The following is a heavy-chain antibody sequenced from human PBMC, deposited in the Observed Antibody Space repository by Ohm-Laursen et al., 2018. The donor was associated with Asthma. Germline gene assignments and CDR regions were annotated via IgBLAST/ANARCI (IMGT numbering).Heavy chain of an antibody. Sequence: SLRLSCAASGFTFSSYGMHWVRQAPGKGLEWVAVISYDGSNKYYADSVKGRFTISRDNSKNTLYLQMNSLRAEDTAVYYCARDVRTYYYAMDIWGQGTTVSVSS. CDR2: ISYDGSNK. V-gene: IGHV3-30*03. D-gene: IGHD3/OR15-3a*01. CDR3: ARDVRTYYYAMDI. CDR1: GFTFSSYG. J-gene: IGHJ6*02.